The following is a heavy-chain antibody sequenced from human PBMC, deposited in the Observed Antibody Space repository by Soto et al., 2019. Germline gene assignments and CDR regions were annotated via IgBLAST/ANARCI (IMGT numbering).Heavy chain of an antibody. D-gene: IGHD3-3*01. J-gene: IGHJ4*02. Sequence: QMHLVESGGGVVQPGRSLTLSCVASRFTFTCYGIHWVRQAPGKGLEWVAVIWYDGSNKYYGDSVKGRFSISRDNSKNTVYLQMNSLRAEDTAVYYCARDRRFLEWLDYWGQGTLVSVSS. CDR3: ARDRRFLEWLDY. CDR1: RFTFTCYG. CDR2: IWYDGSNK. V-gene: IGHV3-33*01.